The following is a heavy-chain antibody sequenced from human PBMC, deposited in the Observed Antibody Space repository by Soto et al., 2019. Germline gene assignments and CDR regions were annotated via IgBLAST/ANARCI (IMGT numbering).Heavy chain of an antibody. CDR2: IRSKAYGGTT. CDR3: TKDIAVAGNIFQH. J-gene: IGHJ1*01. Sequence: GGSLRLSCTASGFTFGDYAMSWFRQAPGKGLEWVGFIRSKAYGGTTEYAASVKGRFTISRDDSKSIAYLQMNSLKTEDTAVYYCTKDIAVAGNIFQHWGQGTLVTVSS. CDR1: GFTFGDYA. V-gene: IGHV3-49*03. D-gene: IGHD6-19*01.